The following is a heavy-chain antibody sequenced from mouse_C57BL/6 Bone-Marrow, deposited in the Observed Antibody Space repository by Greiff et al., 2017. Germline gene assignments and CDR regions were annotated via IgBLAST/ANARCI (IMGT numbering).Heavy chain of an antibody. CDR1: GYTFTSYW. CDR3: ARGGLRLYYVDY. CDR2: IDPSDSYT. D-gene: IGHD1-1*01. V-gene: IGHV1-50*01. Sequence: QVQLQQPGAELVKPGASVKLSCKASGYTFTSYWMQWVKQRPGQGLEWIGEIDPSDSYTNYNQKFKGKATLTVDTSSSPAYMQLSSLTSEDSAVYYCARGGLRLYYVDYWGQGTTLTVSS. J-gene: IGHJ2*01.